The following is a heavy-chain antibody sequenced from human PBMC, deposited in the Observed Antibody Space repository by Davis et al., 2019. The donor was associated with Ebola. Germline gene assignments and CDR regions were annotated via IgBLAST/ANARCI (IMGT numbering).Heavy chain of an antibody. CDR2: IYPGDSDT. V-gene: IGHV5-51*01. CDR1: GYSFTSYW. D-gene: IGHD2-15*01. J-gene: IGHJ4*02. Sequence: GESLKISCKGSGYSFTSYWIGWVRQMPGKGLEWVGIIYPGDSDTRYSPSFQGQVTISADKSISTAYLQWSSLKASDTAMYYCARGLYCSGGSCYSVDYWGQGTLVTVSS. CDR3: ARGLYCSGGSCYSVDY.